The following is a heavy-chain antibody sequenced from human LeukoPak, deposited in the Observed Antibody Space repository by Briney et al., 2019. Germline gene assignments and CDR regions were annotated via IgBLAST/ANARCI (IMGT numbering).Heavy chain of an antibody. CDR3: AKESLEYYYGSGSYPDY. V-gene: IGHV3-30*18. CDR1: GFTFSSYG. J-gene: IGHJ4*02. CDR2: ISYDGSNK. Sequence: PGGSLRLSCAASGFTFSSYGMHWVRQAPGKGLEWVAVISYDGSNKYYADSVKGRFTISRDNSKNTLYLQMNSLRAEDTAVYYCAKESLEYYYGSGSYPDYWGQGTLVTVSS. D-gene: IGHD3-10*01.